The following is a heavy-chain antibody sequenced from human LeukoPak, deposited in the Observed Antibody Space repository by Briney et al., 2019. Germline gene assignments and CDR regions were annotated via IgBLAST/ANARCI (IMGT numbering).Heavy chain of an antibody. J-gene: IGHJ3*02. CDR2: IYTSGST. Sequence: SETLSLTCTVSGGSISSYYWSWIRQPAGEGLEWIGRIYTSGSTNYNPSLKSRVTMSVDTSKNQFSQKLSSVTAADTAVYYCARDTVVVVAAPGDAFDIWGQGTMVTVSS. CDR3: ARDTVVVVAAPGDAFDI. V-gene: IGHV4-4*07. CDR1: GGSISSYY. D-gene: IGHD2-15*01.